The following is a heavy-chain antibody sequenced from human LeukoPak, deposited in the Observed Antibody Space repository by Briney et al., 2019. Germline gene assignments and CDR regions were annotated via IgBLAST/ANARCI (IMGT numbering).Heavy chain of an antibody. D-gene: IGHD3-10*01. V-gene: IGHV1-2*02. J-gene: IGHJ4*02. CDR2: INPSNGAT. CDR1: GYIFRGYS. Sequence: GASVKVSCKASGYIFRGYSIHWVRQVSGEGPEWMGFINPSNGATTYAEKFQARVAMSADTPINTAYMELTGLTSDDTAMYYCARDMWGISLIFPWGQGTLVTVSS. CDR3: ARDMWGISLIFP.